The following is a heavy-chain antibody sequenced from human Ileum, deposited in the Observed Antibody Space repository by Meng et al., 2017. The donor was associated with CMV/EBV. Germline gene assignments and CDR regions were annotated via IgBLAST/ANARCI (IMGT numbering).Heavy chain of an antibody. CDR2: IYHTGRT. J-gene: IGHJ4*01. V-gene: IGHV4-4*02. CDR3: ARDSSGHDWGSY. D-gene: IGHD5-12*01. Sequence: CAVSGVTIRSDTWWSWVGRPRGKGLEWIGEIYHTGRTNSSPSLNSRLIISVDKSKNEVSLKLISATAADTAIYYCARDSSGHDWGSYWGHGALVTVSS. CDR1: GVTIRSDTW.